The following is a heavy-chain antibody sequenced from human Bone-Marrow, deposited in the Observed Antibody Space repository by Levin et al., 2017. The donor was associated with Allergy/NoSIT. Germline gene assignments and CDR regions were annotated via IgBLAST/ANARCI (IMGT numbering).Heavy chain of an antibody. CDR1: GYTFTSYG. CDR3: AREFWSRGPFDY. CDR2: ISAYNGNT. V-gene: IGHV1-18*01. Sequence: GESLKISCKASGYTFTSYGISWVRQAPGQGLEWMGWISAYNGNTNYAQKLQGRVTMTTDTSTSTAYMELRSLRSDDTAVYYCAREFWSRGPFDYWGQGTLVTVSS. D-gene: IGHD3-3*01. J-gene: IGHJ4*02.